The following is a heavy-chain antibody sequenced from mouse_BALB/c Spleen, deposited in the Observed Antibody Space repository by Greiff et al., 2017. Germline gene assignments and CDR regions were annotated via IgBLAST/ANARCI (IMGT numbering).Heavy chain of an antibody. CDR2: ISDGGSYT. Sequence: EVKVVESGGGLVKPGGSLKLSCAASGFTFSDYYMYWVRQTPEKRLEWVATISDGGSYTYYPDSVKGRFTISRDNAKNNLYLQMSSLKSEDTAMYYCARDYYDYDVWFAYWGQGTLVTVSA. CDR1: GFTFSDYY. CDR3: ARDYYDYDVWFAY. J-gene: IGHJ3*01. D-gene: IGHD2-4*01. V-gene: IGHV5-4*02.